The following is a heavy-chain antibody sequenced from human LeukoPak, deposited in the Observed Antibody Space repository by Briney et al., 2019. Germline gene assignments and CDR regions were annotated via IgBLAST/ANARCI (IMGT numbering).Heavy chain of an antibody. J-gene: IGHJ4*02. CDR2: ISWNSGSI. D-gene: IGHD3-22*01. V-gene: IGHV3-9*01. CDR1: GFTFDDYA. CDR3: ARAPGYYDSSGYYFDY. Sequence: PGGSLRLSCAASGFTFDDYAMHWVRQAPGKGLEWVSGISWNSGSIGYADSVKGRFTISRDSAKNSLYLQMNSLRAEDTAVYYCARAPGYYDSSGYYFDYWGQGTLVTVSS.